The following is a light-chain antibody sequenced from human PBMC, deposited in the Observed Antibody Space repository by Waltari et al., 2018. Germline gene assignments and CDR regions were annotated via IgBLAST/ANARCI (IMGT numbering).Light chain of an antibody. Sequence: QSALTQPASVSGSPGQSITISCTGTSRDVGRYNLFSWYQQHPGKAPKLIIYEGSKRPSGVSNRFSGSKSGNTASLTISGLQAEDEADYYCCSYAGSSTYVFGTGTKVTVL. V-gene: IGLV2-23*01. CDR2: EGS. CDR1: SRDVGRYNL. CDR3: CSYAGSSTYV. J-gene: IGLJ1*01.